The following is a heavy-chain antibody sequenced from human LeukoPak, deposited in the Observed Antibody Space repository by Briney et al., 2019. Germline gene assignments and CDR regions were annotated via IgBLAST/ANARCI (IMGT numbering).Heavy chain of an antibody. V-gene: IGHV3-30*04. CDR1: EFTFNSYA. CDR2: ISYDGSNK. CDR3: GNRPGRSSWISFDY. D-gene: IGHD6-13*01. J-gene: IGHJ4*02. Sequence: GGSLRLSCAASEFTFNSYAMHWVRQAPGKGLEWVAVISYDGSNKYYADSVKGRFTISRDNSKNTLYLQMNSLRAEDTAVYYCGNRPGRSSWISFDYWGQGTLVTVSS.